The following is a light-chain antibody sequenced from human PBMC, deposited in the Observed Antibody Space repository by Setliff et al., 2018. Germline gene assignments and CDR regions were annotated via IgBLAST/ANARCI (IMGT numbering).Light chain of an antibody. J-gene: IGLJ1*01. CDR3: SSHAVSNPFYV. Sequence: QSVLAQPAAVSGSPGQSIAISCAGTSSDVGGYNYVSWYQQHPGKAPKLMIYEVTKRPSGVPDRSSGSKSGNTASLTVSGLQAEDEADYYCSSHAVSNPFYVFGTGTKVTVL. V-gene: IGLV2-8*01. CDR1: SSDVGGYNY. CDR2: EVT.